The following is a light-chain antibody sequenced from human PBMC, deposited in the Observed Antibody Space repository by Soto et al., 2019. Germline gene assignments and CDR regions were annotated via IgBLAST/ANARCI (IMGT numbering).Light chain of an antibody. Sequence: QSVLTQPASVSGSPGQSITISCTGTSSDVGGYNFVSWYQQHPGKAPKFLIYDVSYRPSGVSNRFSGSKSGNTASLTISGLQAEDEADYYCSSYTSSSTLVVFGGGTKLTVL. V-gene: IGLV2-14*03. J-gene: IGLJ2*01. CDR3: SSYTSSSTLVV. CDR1: SSDVGGYNF. CDR2: DVS.